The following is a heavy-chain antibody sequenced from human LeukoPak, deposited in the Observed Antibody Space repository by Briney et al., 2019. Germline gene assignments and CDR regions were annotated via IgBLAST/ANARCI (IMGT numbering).Heavy chain of an antibody. V-gene: IGHV1-18*01. Sequence: ASVKVSCKASGYTFTSYGISWVRQAPGQGLEWMGWISAYNGNTNYAQKLQGRVTMTTDTSTSTAYMELRSLRSDDTAVYYCARPTSSRRQNNWFDPWGQGTLVTVSS. CDR1: GYTFTSYG. CDR2: ISAYNGNT. CDR3: ARPTSSRRQNNWFDP. D-gene: IGHD6-13*01. J-gene: IGHJ5*02.